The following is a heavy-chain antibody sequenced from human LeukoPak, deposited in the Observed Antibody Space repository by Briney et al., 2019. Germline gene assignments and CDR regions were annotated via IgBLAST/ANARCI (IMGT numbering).Heavy chain of an antibody. CDR1: GFTFSSYW. CDR3: ARDFISIAAAGY. V-gene: IGHV3-74*01. Sequence: GGSLRLSCAASGFTFSSYWMHWVRQAPGKGLVWVSRINSDGSSTSYADSVKSRFTISRGNAKNTLYLQMNSLRAEDTAVYYCARDFISIAAAGYWGQGTLVTVSS. J-gene: IGHJ4*02. D-gene: IGHD6-13*01. CDR2: INSDGSST.